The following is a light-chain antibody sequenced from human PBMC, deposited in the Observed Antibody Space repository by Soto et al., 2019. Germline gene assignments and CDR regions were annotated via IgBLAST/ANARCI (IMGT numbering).Light chain of an antibody. CDR3: SSYTSSSTLPPLYV. V-gene: IGLV2-14*01. J-gene: IGLJ1*01. CDR2: DVS. CDR1: SSDVGGYNY. Sequence: QSVLTQPASVSGSPGQSITISCTGTSSDVGGYNYVSWYQQHPGKAPKLMIYDVSNRPSGVSNRFSGSKSGNTASLTISGLQAEDEADYYCSSYTSSSTLPPLYVFGTGTKLTVL.